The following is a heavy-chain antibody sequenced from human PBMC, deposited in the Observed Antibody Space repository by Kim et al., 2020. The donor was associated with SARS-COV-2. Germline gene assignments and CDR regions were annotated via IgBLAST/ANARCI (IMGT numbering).Heavy chain of an antibody. CDR2: IIPIFGTA. CDR3: ASTWIQLLIPGALQYGMDV. Sequence: SVKVSCKASGGTFSSYAISWVRQAPGQGLEWMGGIIPIFGTANYAQKFQGRVTITADESTSTAYMELSSLRSEDTAVYYCASTWIQLLIPGALQYGMDVWGQGTTVTVSS. V-gene: IGHV1-69*13. J-gene: IGHJ6*02. CDR1: GGTFSSYA. D-gene: IGHD5-18*01.